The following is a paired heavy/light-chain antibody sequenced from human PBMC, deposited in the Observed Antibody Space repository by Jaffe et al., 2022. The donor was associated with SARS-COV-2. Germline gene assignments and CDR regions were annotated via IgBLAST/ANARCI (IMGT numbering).Light chain of an antibody. CDR3: MQGTHWPWT. Sequence: DVGMTQSPLSLPVTLGQPASISCRSSQSLVNSDGNTCLNWFHQRPGQSPRRLIYEVSNRDSGVPDRFSGSGSGTDFTLKISRVEAEDVGVYYCMQGTHWPWTFGQGTKVEIK. CDR1: QSLVNSDGNTC. V-gene: IGKV2-30*01. J-gene: IGKJ1*01. CDR2: EVS.
Heavy chain of an antibody. CDR2: IDSNGAHT. CDR3: AREGKAGTPDY. Sequence: EVQLVESGGGLVQPGGSLRLSCATSGFSFSDYTMHWVRQAPGKGLESVSAIDSNGAHTEYADSVKGRFTISRDNSKNTLYLQMGSLRAEDMAVYYCAREGKAGTPDYWGQGTLVTVSS. J-gene: IGHJ4*02. CDR1: GFSFSDYT. D-gene: IGHD6-13*01. V-gene: IGHV3-64*07.